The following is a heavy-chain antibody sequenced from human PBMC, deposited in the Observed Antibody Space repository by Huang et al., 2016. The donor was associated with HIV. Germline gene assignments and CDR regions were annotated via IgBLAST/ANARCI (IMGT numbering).Heavy chain of an antibody. CDR1: GYTFTNYD. CDR3: ARSAYGDLDY. V-gene: IGHV1-8*02. D-gene: IGHD4-17*01. Sequence: QVHLVQSGAEVKKPGASVKVSCKASGYTFTNYDINWVRQAPGRGLEWMGGMNPNTGNTGFAQSCQGRVTMTRKTSITTAYMERTSLTSEDTAVYYCARSAYGDLDYWGLGTLVIVSS. J-gene: IGHJ4*02. CDR2: MNPNTGNT.